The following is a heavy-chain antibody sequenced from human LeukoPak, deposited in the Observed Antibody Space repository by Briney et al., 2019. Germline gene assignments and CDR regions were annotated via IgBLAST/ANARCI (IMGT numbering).Heavy chain of an antibody. J-gene: IGHJ4*02. V-gene: IGHV3-23*01. CDR3: AKLTTN. Sequence: PGGSLRLSCAASGFSLSSSSMSWVRQAPGQGLEWVSVITGGGGSTYYADSVKGRFTISRDNSKNMLYLQMDSLRAEDTAVYYCAKLTTNWGQGTLVTVSS. CDR1: GFSLSSSS. CDR2: ITGGGGST. D-gene: IGHD1-26*01.